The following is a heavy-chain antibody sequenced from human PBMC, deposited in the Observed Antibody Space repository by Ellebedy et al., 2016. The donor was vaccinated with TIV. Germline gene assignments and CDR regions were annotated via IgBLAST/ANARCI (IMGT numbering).Heavy chain of an antibody. CDR3: ARPRLSGSYYVRDAFDI. J-gene: IGHJ3*02. CDR1: GGTFSSYA. D-gene: IGHD1-26*01. Sequence: AASVKVSCKASGGTFSSYAISWVRQAPGQGLEWMGGIIPIFGTANYAQKFQGRVTITADESTSTAYMELSSLRSEDTAVYYCARPRLSGSYYVRDAFDIWGQGTMVTVSS. CDR2: IIPIFGTA. V-gene: IGHV1-69*13.